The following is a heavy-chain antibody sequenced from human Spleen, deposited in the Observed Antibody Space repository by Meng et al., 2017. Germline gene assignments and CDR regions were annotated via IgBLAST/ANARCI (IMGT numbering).Heavy chain of an antibody. Sequence: QVHLQQWGAGLLKPSETLSLTCAVYGGSFSGYYWSWIRQPPGKGLEWIGYIYHSGSTSYNPSLKSRVTISVDRSKNQFSLKLSSVTAADTAVYYCARGSVAGAVDYWGQGTLVTVSS. J-gene: IGHJ4*02. D-gene: IGHD6-19*01. CDR1: GGSFSGYY. CDR3: ARGSVAGAVDY. V-gene: IGHV4-34*01. CDR2: IYHSGST.